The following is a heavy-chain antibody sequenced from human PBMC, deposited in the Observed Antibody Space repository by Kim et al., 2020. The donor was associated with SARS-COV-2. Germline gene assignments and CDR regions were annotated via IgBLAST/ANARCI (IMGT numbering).Heavy chain of an antibody. J-gene: IGHJ4*02. D-gene: IGHD2-2*02. CDR3: ARDPRPYHPGYCSSTSCYSVDY. CDR2: INPNSGGT. Sequence: ASVKVSCKASGYTFTGYYMHWVRQAPGQGLEWMGWINPNSGGTNYAQKFQGRVTMTRDTSISTAYMELSRLRSDDTAVYYCARDPRPYHPGYCSSTSCYSVDYWGQGTLVTVSS. CDR1: GYTFTGYY. V-gene: IGHV1-2*02.